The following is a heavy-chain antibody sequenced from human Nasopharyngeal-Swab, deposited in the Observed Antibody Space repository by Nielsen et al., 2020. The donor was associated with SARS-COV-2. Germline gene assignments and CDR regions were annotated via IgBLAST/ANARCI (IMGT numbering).Heavy chain of an antibody. Sequence: WIRQPPGKGLEWIGEINHSGSTNYNPSLKSRVTISVDTSKNQFSLKLSSVTAADTAVYYCARGLGGAVAGIPLSYYYYYYMDVWGKGTTVTVSS. CDR3: ARGLGGAVAGIPLSYYYYYYMDV. CDR2: INHSGST. V-gene: IGHV4-34*01. D-gene: IGHD6-19*01. J-gene: IGHJ6*03.